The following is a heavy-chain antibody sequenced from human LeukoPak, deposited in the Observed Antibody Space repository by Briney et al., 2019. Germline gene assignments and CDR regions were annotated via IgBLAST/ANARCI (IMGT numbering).Heavy chain of an antibody. Sequence: ASVTVSCKASGYTFTSYGISWVRQAPGQGLEWMGWISAYNGNTNYAQKLQGRVTMTTDTSTSTAYMELRSLRSDDTAVYYCARPAGYCTNGVCYNIFDYWGQGTLVTVSS. CDR3: ARPAGYCTNGVCYNIFDY. V-gene: IGHV1-18*01. J-gene: IGHJ4*02. CDR2: ISAYNGNT. D-gene: IGHD2-8*01. CDR1: GYTFTSYG.